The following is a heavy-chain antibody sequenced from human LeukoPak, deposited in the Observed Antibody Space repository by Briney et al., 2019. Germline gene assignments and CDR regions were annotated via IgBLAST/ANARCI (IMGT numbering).Heavy chain of an antibody. J-gene: IGHJ5*02. CDR2: INGDGRRI. V-gene: IGHV3-74*01. D-gene: IGHD3-10*01. CDR3: VRDLPRTSGP. Sequence: GGSLRLSCVASGFTFSTAWMHWARHTPGKGLVWVSHINGDGRRINYADDVKGRFTISRDNAKNTLYLQMNSLRVEDTAVYYCVRDLPRTSGPWGQGTLVTVSS. CDR1: GFTFSTAW.